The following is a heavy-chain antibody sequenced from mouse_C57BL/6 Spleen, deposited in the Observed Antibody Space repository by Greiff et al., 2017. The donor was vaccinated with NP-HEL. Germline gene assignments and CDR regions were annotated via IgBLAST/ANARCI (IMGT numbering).Heavy chain of an antibody. CDR2: INPYNGGT. V-gene: IGHV1-19*01. J-gene: IGHJ2*01. D-gene: IGHD3-2*02. CDR1: GYTFTDYY. CDR3: ARGAQATYLDY. Sequence: VQLQQSGPVLVKPGASVKMSCKASGYTFTDYYMNWVKQSHGKSLEWIGVINPYNGGTSYNQKFKGKATLTVDKSSSTAYMELNSLTSEDSAVYYCARGAQATYLDYWGQGTTLTVSS.